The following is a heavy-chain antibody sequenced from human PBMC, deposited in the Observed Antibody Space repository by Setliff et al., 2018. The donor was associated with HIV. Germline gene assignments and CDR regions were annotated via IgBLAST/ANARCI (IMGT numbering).Heavy chain of an antibody. CDR1: GASISSSSYS. J-gene: IGHJ4*02. V-gene: IGHV4-39*01. CDR2: LYSSGRT. CDR3: AGSYGSSWFGPFDY. D-gene: IGHD6-13*01. Sequence: SETLSLTCSVSGASISSSSYSWGWIRQPPGKGLEWIGSLYSSGRTYYKSSLKSRVTISVDTSRNQISLRLDSLTAADTAIYYCAGSYGSSWFGPFDYWGQGTPVTVSS.